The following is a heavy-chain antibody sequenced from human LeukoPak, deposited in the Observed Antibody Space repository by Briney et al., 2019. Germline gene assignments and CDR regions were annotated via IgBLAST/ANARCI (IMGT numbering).Heavy chain of an antibody. CDR1: GYTFTSYD. CDR2: MNPNSGNT. CDR3: ARHYYYDSSGYPIPGNWFDP. D-gene: IGHD3-22*01. J-gene: IGHJ5*02. V-gene: IGHV1-8*03. Sequence: ASVKVSCKAAGYTFTSYDMNWVRQAPGQGLEGMGWMNPNSGNTDYAQKFQGRVTITRNTSISTAYMELSSLRSEDTAVYYCARHYYYDSSGYPIPGNWFDPWGQGTLVTVSS.